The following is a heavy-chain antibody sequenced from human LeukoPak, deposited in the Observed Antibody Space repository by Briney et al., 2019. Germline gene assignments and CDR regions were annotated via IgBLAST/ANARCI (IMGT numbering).Heavy chain of an antibody. J-gene: IGHJ4*02. Sequence: GRSLRLSCAASGFTFSTWWMSWVRQTPGKGLEAVANIKPDGTEKYYVDSVKCRFTISRDNAQKTLYLQMNSLRGEDTAVYYCATVGATRYESWGQGTLVTVSS. CDR3: ATVGATRYES. D-gene: IGHD3-16*01. V-gene: IGHV3-7*01. CDR1: GFTFSTWW. CDR2: IKPDGTEK.